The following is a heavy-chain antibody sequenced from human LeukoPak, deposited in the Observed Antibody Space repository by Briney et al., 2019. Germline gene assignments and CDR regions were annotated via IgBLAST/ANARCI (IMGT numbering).Heavy chain of an antibody. Sequence: PGGSLRLSCAASGFTFSDHYMDWVRQAPGKGLEWVGRTRNKPNTYTTEYAASVQGRFTISRNDSNSSLYLQMNSLKTEDTAVYYCARVSPIWLQFDYWGQGTLVTVSS. D-gene: IGHD5-24*01. V-gene: IGHV3-72*01. CDR2: TRNKPNTYTT. CDR1: GFTFSDHY. J-gene: IGHJ4*02. CDR3: ARVSPIWLQFDY.